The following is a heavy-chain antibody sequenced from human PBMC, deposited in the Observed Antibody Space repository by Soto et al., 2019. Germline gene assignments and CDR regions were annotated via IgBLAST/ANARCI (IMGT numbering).Heavy chain of an antibody. J-gene: IGHJ6*03. Sequence: EVQLVESGGGLVQPGGSLRLSCAASGFTFSSYWMSWVRQAPGQGLEWVANIKQDGSEKYYVDSVKGRFTISRDNAKSSLYLQMNSLRAEDTAVYYCARHSSSSYYYYYMDVWGKGTTVTVSS. CDR2: IKQDGSEK. CDR3: ARHSSSSYYYYYMDV. D-gene: IGHD6-6*01. V-gene: IGHV3-7*01. CDR1: GFTFSSYW.